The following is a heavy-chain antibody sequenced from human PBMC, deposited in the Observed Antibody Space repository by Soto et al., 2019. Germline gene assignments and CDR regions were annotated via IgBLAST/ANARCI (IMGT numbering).Heavy chain of an antibody. CDR3: AVGGWNDVNYYGMDV. J-gene: IGHJ6*02. D-gene: IGHD1-1*01. CDR1: VDSVSSNSAA. CDR2: TYYRSKWYN. V-gene: IGHV6-1*01. Sequence: SQSLSLTCAISVDSVSSNSAAWNWIRQYPSRGLEWLGRTYYRSKWYNDYAVSVKSRITINPDTSKNQFSLQLNSVTPEDTAVYYCAVGGWNDVNYYGMDVWGQGTTVTVSS.